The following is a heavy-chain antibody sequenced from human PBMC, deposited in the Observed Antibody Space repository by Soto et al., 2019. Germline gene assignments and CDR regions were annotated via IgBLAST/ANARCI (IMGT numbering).Heavy chain of an antibody. D-gene: IGHD3-10*01. CDR3: TRGLRDGPGSSPFDF. CDR1: GDSVSSNSAA. J-gene: IGHJ4*02. Sequence: LTCAISGDSVSSNSAAWNWIRQSPSRGLEWLGRTYYRSKWYNDYAVSVKSRITINPDTSKNQFSLQLNSVTPEDTAVYYCTRGLRDGPGSSPFDFWGQGTLVTVSS. CDR2: TYYRSKWYN. V-gene: IGHV6-1*01.